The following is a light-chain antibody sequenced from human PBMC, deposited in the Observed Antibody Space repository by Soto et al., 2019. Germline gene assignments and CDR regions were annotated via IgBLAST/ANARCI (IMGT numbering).Light chain of an antibody. Sequence: DIQMTQSPSTLSASVGDRVTITCRASQRISIWLAWYQQEPGKAPNLLIYEASTLESGVPSRFSGSGSRTEFTLTISSLQPDDFASYYCQQYHSYPLTFGGGTKVEIK. CDR1: QRISIW. V-gene: IGKV1-5*03. J-gene: IGKJ4*01. CDR3: QQYHSYPLT. CDR2: EAS.